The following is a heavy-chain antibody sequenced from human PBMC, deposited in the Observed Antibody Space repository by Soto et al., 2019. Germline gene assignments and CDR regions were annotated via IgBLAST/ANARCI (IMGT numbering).Heavy chain of an antibody. J-gene: IGHJ4*02. CDR2: ISAHNGNT. CDR3: ARGRYGDY. CDR1: GYGFTTYG. V-gene: IGHV1-18*01. D-gene: IGHD1-20*01. Sequence: QVHLVQSGAEVKKPGASVKVSCKGSGYGFTTYGITWVRQAPAQGLEWMAWISAHNGNTNYAQKLQGRVTVTIDTSTSTAYMELRSLRSDDTAVYYCARGRYGDYWGQGALVTVSS.